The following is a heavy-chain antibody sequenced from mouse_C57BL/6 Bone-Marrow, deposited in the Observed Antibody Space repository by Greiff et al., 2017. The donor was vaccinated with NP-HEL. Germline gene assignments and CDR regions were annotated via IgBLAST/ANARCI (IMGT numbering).Heavy chain of an antibody. D-gene: IGHD1-1*01. CDR1: GYTFTDYN. V-gene: IGHV1-22*01. CDR2: INPNNGGT. J-gene: IGHJ2*01. CDR3: ARSAYYYGSGVLY. Sequence: VQLKQSGPELVKPGASVKMSCKASGYTFTDYNMHWVKQSHGKSLEWIGYINPNNGGTSYNQKFKGKATLTVNKSSSTAYMELRSLTSEDSAVYYCARSAYYYGSGVLYWGQGTTLTVSS.